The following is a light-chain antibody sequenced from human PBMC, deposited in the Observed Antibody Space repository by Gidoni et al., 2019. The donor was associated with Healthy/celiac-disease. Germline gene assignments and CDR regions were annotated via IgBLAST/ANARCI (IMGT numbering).Light chain of an antibody. CDR1: QSVSSY. CDR2: DAS. CDR3: QQRSNWPPMYT. J-gene: IGKJ2*01. Sequence: EIVLTQSPATLSLSPGERATLSCRASQSVSSYFAWYQQQPGQAPRLLIYDASNRATGIPARFSGSGSGTDLNLTISSIEHEDFAVYYCQQRSNWPPMYTFGQGTKLEIK. V-gene: IGKV3-11*01.